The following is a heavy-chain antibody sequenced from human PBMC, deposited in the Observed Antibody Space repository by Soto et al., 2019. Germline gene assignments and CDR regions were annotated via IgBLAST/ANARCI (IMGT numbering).Heavy chain of an antibody. J-gene: IGHJ3*02. D-gene: IGHD2-2*01. CDR2: IYYSGSN. V-gene: IGHV4-31*03. CDR1: GGSISSGGYY. Sequence: QVQLQESGPGLVKPSQTLSLTCTVSGGSISSGGYYWSWIRQHPGKGLEWIGYIYYSGSNYYNPSLKSRLTISVDTSKHQFSPKLSSVTAADTAVYYCARSYIVVVPAAMYAFDIWGQGTMVTVSS. CDR3: ARSYIVVVPAAMYAFDI.